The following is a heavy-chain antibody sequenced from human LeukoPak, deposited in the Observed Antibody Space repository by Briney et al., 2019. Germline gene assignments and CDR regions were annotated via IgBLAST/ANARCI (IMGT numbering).Heavy chain of an antibody. CDR2: IYYSGST. D-gene: IGHD1-26*01. CDR3: AREAGYSGSRSVYYYYYMDV. CDR1: GGSISSYF. V-gene: IGHV4-59*01. J-gene: IGHJ6*03. Sequence: SETLSLTCTVSGGSISSYFWSWIRQPPGKGLEWIGYIYYSGSTNYNPSLKSRVTISVDTSKNQFSLKLSSVTAADTAVYYCAREAGYSGSRSVYYYYYMDVWGKGTTVTVSS.